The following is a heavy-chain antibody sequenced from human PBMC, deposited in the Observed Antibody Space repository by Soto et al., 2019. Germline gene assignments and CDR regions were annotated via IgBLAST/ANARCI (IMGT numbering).Heavy chain of an antibody. CDR3: ARENVLRFLEWLY. J-gene: IGHJ4*02. CDR2: IYYSGST. Sequence: PSETLSLTCTVSGGSISSGDYYWSWIRQPPGRGLEWIGYIYYSGSTYYNPSLESRVTISVDTSKNQFSLKLSSVTAADTAVYYCARENVLRFLEWLYWGQGTLVTVSS. V-gene: IGHV4-30-4*01. CDR1: GGSISSGDYY. D-gene: IGHD3-3*01.